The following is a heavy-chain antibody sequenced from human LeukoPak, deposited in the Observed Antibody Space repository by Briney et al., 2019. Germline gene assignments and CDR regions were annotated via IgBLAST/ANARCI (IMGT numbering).Heavy chain of an antibody. CDR3: ARAIRFLEPMNV. CDR1: GYTFTSYD. Sequence: SVKVSCKASGYTFTSYDINWVRQATGQGLEWMGGIIPIFGTANYAQKFQGRVTITTDESTSTAYMELSSLRSEDTAVYYCARAIRFLEPMNVWGKGTTVTVSS. J-gene: IGHJ6*03. V-gene: IGHV1-69*05. D-gene: IGHD3-3*01. CDR2: IIPIFGTA.